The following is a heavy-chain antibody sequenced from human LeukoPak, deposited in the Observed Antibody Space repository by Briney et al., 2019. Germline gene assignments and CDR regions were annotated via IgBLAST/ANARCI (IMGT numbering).Heavy chain of an antibody. Sequence: PGGSLRLSCAGSGLTFSSYEMNWVRQAPGKGLEWVSYISSSGSNIYYADSVKGRFIISRDNAKNSLYLQMNSLRAEDTAVYYCAKRSSWYGFDYWGQGTLVTVSS. CDR2: ISSSGSNI. CDR1: GLTFSSYE. V-gene: IGHV3-48*03. CDR3: AKRSSWYGFDY. D-gene: IGHD6-13*01. J-gene: IGHJ4*02.